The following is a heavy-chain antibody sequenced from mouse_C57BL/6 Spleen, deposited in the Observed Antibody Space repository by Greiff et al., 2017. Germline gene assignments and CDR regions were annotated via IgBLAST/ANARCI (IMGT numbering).Heavy chain of an antibody. CDR2: IDPETGGT. Sequence: QVQLQQSGAELVKPGASVTLSCKASGYTFTDYEMHWVKQTPVHGLEWIGAIDPETGGTAYNQKFKGKARLTADKSSSTAYMELRSLTSEDSAVYYGKSRGGGAGFEDWGQGTTVTVA. CDR1: GYTFTDYE. CDR3: KSRGGGAGFED. D-gene: IGHD1-1*02. V-gene: IGHV1-15*01. J-gene: IGHJ2*01.